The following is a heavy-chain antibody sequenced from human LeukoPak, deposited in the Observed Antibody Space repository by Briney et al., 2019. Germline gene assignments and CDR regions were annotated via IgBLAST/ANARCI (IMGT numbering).Heavy chain of an antibody. Sequence: PGGSLRLSCAASGFTFSSSAMSWVRQAPGKGLEWVSSISGSGGSTYYADSVKGRFTISRDNSKNTLYLQMNSLRAEDTAVYYCAKDVNNWNPRYYFDYWGQGTLVTVSS. CDR3: AKDVNNWNPRYYFDY. CDR1: GFTFSSSA. J-gene: IGHJ4*02. V-gene: IGHV3-23*01. CDR2: ISGSGGST. D-gene: IGHD1-20*01.